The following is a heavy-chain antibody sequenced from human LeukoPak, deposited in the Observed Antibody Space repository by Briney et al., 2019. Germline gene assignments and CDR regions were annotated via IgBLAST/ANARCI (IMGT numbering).Heavy chain of an antibody. D-gene: IGHD4-23*01. Sequence: GGSLRLSCAASGFTFSSYWMGWVRQAPGKGLEWVANIKQDGSEKHYVDSVKGRFTISRDNAKNSLYLQMNSLRAEDTAVYYCATIIGDHSGVNSADYWGQGTLVTVSS. CDR3: ATIIGDHSGVNSADY. V-gene: IGHV3-7*01. J-gene: IGHJ4*02. CDR2: IKQDGSEK. CDR1: GFTFSSYW.